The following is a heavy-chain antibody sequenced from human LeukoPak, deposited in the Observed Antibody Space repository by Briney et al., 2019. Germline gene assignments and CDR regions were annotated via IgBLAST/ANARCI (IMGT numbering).Heavy chain of an antibody. V-gene: IGHV1-2*02. CDR1: GYIFTGYY. D-gene: IGHD4-17*01. CDR3: ASAGPVDYGDLLYYFDY. CDR2: INPNSGGT. Sequence: ASVNVSCKASGYIFTGYYIHWVRQAPGQGPEWMGWINPNSGGTNYAQKFQGRVTMTRDTSISTAYMELSRLRSDDTAVYYCASAGPVDYGDLLYYFDYWGQGTLVTVSS. J-gene: IGHJ4*02.